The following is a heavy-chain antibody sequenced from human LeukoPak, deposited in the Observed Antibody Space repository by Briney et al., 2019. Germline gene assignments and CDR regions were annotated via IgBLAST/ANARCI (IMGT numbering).Heavy chain of an antibody. Sequence: GGSLRLSCAASGFTVSSNYMSWVRQAPGKGLEWVAVISGNGGSTHYAESVKGRFTISRDNSENTLYLQMNSLRAEDTAVYYCAKESPRFDYWGQGTLVTVSS. CDR2: ISGNGGST. CDR3: AKESPRFDY. J-gene: IGHJ4*02. V-gene: IGHV3-23*01. CDR1: GFTVSSNY.